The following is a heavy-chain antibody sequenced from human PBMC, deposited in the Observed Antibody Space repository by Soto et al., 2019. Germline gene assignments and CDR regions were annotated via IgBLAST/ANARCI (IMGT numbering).Heavy chain of an antibody. D-gene: IGHD6-6*01. CDR1: GFTFSSYA. Sequence: GGSLRLSCAASGFTFSSYAMSWVRQAPGKGLEWVSAIGASGAGTYYAEYVKGRFTISRDNSKNMLYLQMNSLRAEDTAVYYCERDRPGSSGYYGMDVWGQGTKVTVYS. CDR3: ERDRPGSSGYYGMDV. V-gene: IGHV3-23*01. CDR2: IGASGAGT. J-gene: IGHJ6*02.